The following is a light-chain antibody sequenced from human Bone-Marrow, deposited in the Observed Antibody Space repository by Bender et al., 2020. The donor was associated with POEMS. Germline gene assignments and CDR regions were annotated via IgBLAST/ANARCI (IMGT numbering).Light chain of an antibody. CDR3: SSFTSSSLYV. Sequence: HSALTQPASVSGSPGQSITISCSGTDSDIGTYDFVSWFQQHPGKAPKLMIYAVSNRPSGVSIRFSGSRSGNTASLTISGLQAGDEADYYCSSFTSSSLYVFGTGTKVTVL. J-gene: IGLJ1*01. CDR2: AVS. V-gene: IGLV2-14*03. CDR1: DSDIGTYDF.